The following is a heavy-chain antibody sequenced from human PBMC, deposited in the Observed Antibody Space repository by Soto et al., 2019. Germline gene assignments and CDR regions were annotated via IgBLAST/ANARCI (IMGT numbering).Heavy chain of an antibody. D-gene: IGHD2-8*02. J-gene: IGHJ5*02. CDR3: ARHEGWTGPDQ. CDR2: IFHDGNT. CDR1: GTSIGSGGW. V-gene: IGHV4-4*02. Sequence: SETLSLTCAVSGTSIGSGGWWSWVRQPPGKGLEWIAEIFHDGNTNYSPSLKSRVTISVDKSQNQFSLNVYSVTAADTAVYYCARHEGWTGPDQWGQGTLVTVSS.